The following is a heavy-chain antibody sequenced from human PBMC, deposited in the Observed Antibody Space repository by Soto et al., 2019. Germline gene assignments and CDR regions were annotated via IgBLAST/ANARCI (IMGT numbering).Heavy chain of an antibody. V-gene: IGHV4-39*01. CDR3: ARHLSRSGWYESGMDV. Sequence: ETLSLTCTVSGGSISSSSYYRGWIRQPPGKGLEWIGSIYYSGSTYYNPSLKSRVTISVDTSKNQFSLKLSSVTAADTAVYYCARHLSRSGWYESGMDVCGQGPTVTVYS. D-gene: IGHD6-19*01. CDR1: GGSISSSSYY. J-gene: IGHJ6*02. CDR2: IYYSGST.